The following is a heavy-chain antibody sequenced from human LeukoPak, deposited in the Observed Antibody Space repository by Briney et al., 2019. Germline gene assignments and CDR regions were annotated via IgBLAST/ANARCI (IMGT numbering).Heavy chain of an antibody. V-gene: IGHV3-23*01. D-gene: IGHD1-26*01. CDR3: ARHSGSYFVSDY. CDR2: ISGSGGST. CDR1: GFTFSSYA. J-gene: IGHJ4*02. Sequence: GSLRLSCAASGFTFSSYAMSWVRQAPGKGLEWVSAISGSGGSTYYADSVKGRFTISRDNSKNTPYLQMNSLRAEDTAVYYCARHSGSYFVSDYWGQGTLVTVSS.